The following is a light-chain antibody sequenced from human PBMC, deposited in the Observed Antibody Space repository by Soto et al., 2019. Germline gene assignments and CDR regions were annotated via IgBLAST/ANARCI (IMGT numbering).Light chain of an antibody. CDR1: SSDVGSYNL. CDR3: CSYAGRVV. Sequence: QSALTQPASVSGSPGQSITISCTGTSSDVGSYNLVSWYQQHPGKAPKLMIYEGSKRPSGVSNRFSGSKYGNTASLTISGLQAEDEADYYCCSYAGRVVFCGGTKLTVL. V-gene: IGLV2-23*01. J-gene: IGLJ2*01. CDR2: EGS.